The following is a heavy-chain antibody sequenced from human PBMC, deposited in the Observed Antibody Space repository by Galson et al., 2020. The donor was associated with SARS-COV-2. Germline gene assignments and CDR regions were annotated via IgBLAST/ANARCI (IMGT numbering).Heavy chain of an antibody. V-gene: IGHV5-10-1*01. J-gene: IGHJ4*02. D-gene: IGHD6-19*01. CDR3: SLGVIAVASFSDDY. CDR2: IDPSDSYT. CDR1: GYSFTSYW. Sequence: GESLKISCKGSGYSFTSYWISWVRQMPGKGLEWMGRIDPSDSYTNYSPSFQGHVTISADKSISTAYLQWSSLKASDTAMYYCSLGVIAVASFSDDYWGQGTLVTVSS.